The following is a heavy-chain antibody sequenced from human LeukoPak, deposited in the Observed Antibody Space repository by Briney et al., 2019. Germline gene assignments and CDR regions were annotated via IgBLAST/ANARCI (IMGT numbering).Heavy chain of an antibody. CDR3: ARDKHYYDSSNYV. J-gene: IGHJ4*02. V-gene: IGHV3-20*04. Sequence: PGGSLRLSCAASGFTFNDYGMSWVRQGPGKGLVWVSGINWNGGTTGYADSVRGRFTISRDNAKNSLYLQMNSLRAEDTALYYCARDKHYYDSSNYVWGQGTLVTVSS. CDR2: INWNGGTT. D-gene: IGHD3-22*01. CDR1: GFTFNDYG.